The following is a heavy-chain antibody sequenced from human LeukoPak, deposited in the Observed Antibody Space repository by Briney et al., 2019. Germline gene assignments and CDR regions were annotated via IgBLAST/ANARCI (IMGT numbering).Heavy chain of an antibody. D-gene: IGHD3-9*01. CDR2: IKQDGSEK. CDR3: ASPPRGRYFDWYFDY. Sequence: GGSLRLPCAASGFTFSSYWMSWVRQAPGKGLEWVANIKQDGSEKYYVDSVKGRFTISRDNAKNSLYLQMNSLRAEDTAVYYCASPPRGRYFDWYFDYWGQGTLVTVSS. V-gene: IGHV3-7*01. CDR1: GFTFSSYW. J-gene: IGHJ4*02.